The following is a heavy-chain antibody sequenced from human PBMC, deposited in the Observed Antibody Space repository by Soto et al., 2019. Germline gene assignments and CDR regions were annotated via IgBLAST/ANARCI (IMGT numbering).Heavy chain of an antibody. CDR2: IYYSGST. Sequence: SETLSLTCTVSGGSISSYYWSWIRQPPGKGLEWIGYIYYSGSTNYNPSLKSRVTISVDTSKNQFSLKLSSVTAADTAVYSCARTTDGYSSSWGKPYDFDYWGQGTLVTVSS. CDR1: GGSISSYY. D-gene: IGHD6-13*01. V-gene: IGHV4-59*01. J-gene: IGHJ4*02. CDR3: ARTTDGYSSSWGKPYDFDY.